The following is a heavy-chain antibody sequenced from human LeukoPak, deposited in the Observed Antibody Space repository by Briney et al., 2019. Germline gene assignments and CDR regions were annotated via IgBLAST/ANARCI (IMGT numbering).Heavy chain of an antibody. D-gene: IGHD2-21*02. CDR1: GYTFTGYH. V-gene: IGHV1-2*02. Sequence: GASVKVSCKASGYTFTGYHMHWVRQAPGQGLEWMGWINPNSGGTNYAQRFQGRVTMTRDTSISTAYMEMSRLRSDDTAVYYCARYRAVAAINWFDPWGQGTVVTVSS. CDR2: INPNSGGT. J-gene: IGHJ5*02. CDR3: ARYRAVAAINWFDP.